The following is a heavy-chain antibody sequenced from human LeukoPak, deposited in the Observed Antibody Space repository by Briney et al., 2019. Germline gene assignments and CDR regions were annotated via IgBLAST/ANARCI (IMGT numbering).Heavy chain of an antibody. V-gene: IGHV1-69*13. CDR2: IIPIFGTA. Sequence: ASVKVSCKASGGTFSSYAISWVRQAPGQGPEWMGGIIPIFGTANYAQKFQGRVTITADASTSTAYMELSSLRSEDTAVYYCASRLAIYCSSTSCGYYYYGMDVWGQGTTVTVSS. D-gene: IGHD2-2*01. J-gene: IGHJ6*02. CDR3: ASRLAIYCSSTSCGYYYYGMDV. CDR1: GGTFSSYA.